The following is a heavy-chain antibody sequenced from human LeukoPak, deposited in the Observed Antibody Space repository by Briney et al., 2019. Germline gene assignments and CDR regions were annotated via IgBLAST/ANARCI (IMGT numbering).Heavy chain of an antibody. CDR2: ISAYNGNT. V-gene: IGHV1-18*01. CDR1: GYTFTSYG. Sequence: GASVKVSCKASGYTFTSYGISWVRQAPGQGLEWMGWISAYNGNTNYAQKLQGKVTMTTDTSTSTAYMELRSLRSDDTAVYYCARDSDYYDSSGSWDYWGQGTLVTVSS. CDR3: ARDSDYYDSSGSWDY. J-gene: IGHJ4*02. D-gene: IGHD3-22*01.